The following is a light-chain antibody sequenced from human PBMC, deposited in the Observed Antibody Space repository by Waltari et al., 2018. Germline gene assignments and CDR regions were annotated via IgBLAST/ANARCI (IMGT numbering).Light chain of an antibody. V-gene: IGKV1-39*01. CDR1: QYISNY. Sequence: DIQLTQSPSSLSASVGDRVTLTCRASQYISNYLNWYQQRPGEAPKLLILAASTLQSGVTSRFRGSGSGTDFTLTIDSLQPEDFATYHCQQSYSSPHLTFGGGTKVEI. J-gene: IGKJ4*01. CDR2: AAS. CDR3: QQSYSSPHLT.